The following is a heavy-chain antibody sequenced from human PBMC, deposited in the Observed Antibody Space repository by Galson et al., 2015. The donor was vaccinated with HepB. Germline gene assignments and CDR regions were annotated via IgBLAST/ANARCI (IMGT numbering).Heavy chain of an antibody. Sequence: SLRLSCAASGFTFSSYAMSWVRQAPGKGLEWVSGISVSGGNTYYADSVKGRFTISRDNSKNTLYLQMNSLRAEDTAVYYCARAGPPLTTDYYYYGMDVWGQGATVTVSS. D-gene: IGHD4/OR15-4a*01. CDR3: ARAGPPLTTDYYYYGMDV. CDR2: ISVSGGNT. V-gene: IGHV3-23*01. CDR1: GFTFSSYA. J-gene: IGHJ6*02.